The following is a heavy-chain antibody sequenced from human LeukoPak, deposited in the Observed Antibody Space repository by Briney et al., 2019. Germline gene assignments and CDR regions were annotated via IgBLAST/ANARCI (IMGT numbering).Heavy chain of an antibody. CDR3: ARQPAITIFGVVTPH. V-gene: IGHV4-39*01. J-gene: IGHJ4*02. CDR1: GGSISSSSYY. Sequence: PSETLSLTCTVSGGSISSSSYYWGWIRQPPGKGLEWIGSIYYSGSTYYNPSLKSRVTISVDTSKNQFSLKLSSVTAADTAVYYCARQPAITIFGVVTPHWGQGTLVTVSS. D-gene: IGHD3-3*01. CDR2: IYYSGST.